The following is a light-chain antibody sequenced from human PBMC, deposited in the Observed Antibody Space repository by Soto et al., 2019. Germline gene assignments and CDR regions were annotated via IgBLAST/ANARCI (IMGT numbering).Light chain of an antibody. CDR3: AAWDDSLNGVV. V-gene: IGLV1-44*01. Sequence: QSVLTQSPSTSGTPGQRVTISCSGSSSNIGSNSINWYQKFPGTAPRLLIYNNNQRPSGVPDRFSGSKFDTSGSLAISGLQSEDEADYYCAAWDDSLNGVVFGGGTKLTVL. CDR2: NNN. CDR1: SSNIGSNS. J-gene: IGLJ2*01.